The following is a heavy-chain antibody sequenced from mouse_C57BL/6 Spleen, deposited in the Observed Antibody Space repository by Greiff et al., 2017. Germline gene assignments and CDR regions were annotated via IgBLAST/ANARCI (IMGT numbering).Heavy chain of an antibody. D-gene: IGHD2-1*01. CDR3: TRSYGTYYFDY. Sequence: VQLQQSGTVLARPGASVKMSCKTSGYTFTSYWMNWVKQRPGQGLEWIGAIYPGNSDTSYNHKFKGKAKLTADTTASTAYMELRRLTNDDSAVYYCTRSYGTYYFDYWGQGTTLTVSS. J-gene: IGHJ2*01. V-gene: IGHV1-5*01. CDR1: GYTFTSYW. CDR2: IYPGNSDT.